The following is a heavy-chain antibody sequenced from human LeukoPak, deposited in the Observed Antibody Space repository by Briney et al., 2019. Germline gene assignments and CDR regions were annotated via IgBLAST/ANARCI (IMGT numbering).Heavy chain of an antibody. CDR2: IYHSGRT. CDR3: ARSPEQQLDY. CDR1: GGSISSSNW. Sequence: SGTLSLTCAVSGGSISSSNWWSWLSQPPGTGLEWIGEIYHSGRTNYNPSLKRRVTISVDKSKNQFSLKLSSVTAADTAVYYCARSPEQQLDYWGQGTLVTVSS. J-gene: IGHJ4*02. V-gene: IGHV4-4*02. D-gene: IGHD6-13*01.